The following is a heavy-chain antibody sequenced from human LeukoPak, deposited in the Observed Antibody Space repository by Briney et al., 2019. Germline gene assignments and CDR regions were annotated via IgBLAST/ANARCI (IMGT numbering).Heavy chain of an antibody. CDR1: RFTFSNYA. Sequence: GGSLRLSCAASRFTFSNYAMSWVRQAPGKGLEWVSAITGNGDYTDYADSVKGRFTISRDNSKNTLYLQMNSLRAEDTAIYYCAKRSAESSGYFDSWGQGTLVTVSS. CDR3: AKRSAESSGYFDS. D-gene: IGHD6-19*01. V-gene: IGHV3-23*01. J-gene: IGHJ4*02. CDR2: ITGNGDYT.